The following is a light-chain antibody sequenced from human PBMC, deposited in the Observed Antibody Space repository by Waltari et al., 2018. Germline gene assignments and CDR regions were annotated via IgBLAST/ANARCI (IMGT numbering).Light chain of an antibody. J-gene: IGLJ3*02. Sequence: QSVLTQPPSASGTPGQRVTISCSGSTSNIGSNTVNWYQQLPGTAPNLLIYTNNQRPSGVPDRFSGSKSGTSASLAISGLQSEDEADYYCAAWDDSLSGPGFGGGTKLTVL. CDR1: TSNIGSNT. CDR2: TNN. V-gene: IGLV1-44*01. CDR3: AAWDDSLSGPG.